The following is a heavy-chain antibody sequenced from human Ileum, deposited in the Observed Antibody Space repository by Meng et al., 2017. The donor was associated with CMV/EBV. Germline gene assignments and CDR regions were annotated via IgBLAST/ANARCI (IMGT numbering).Heavy chain of an antibody. CDR1: GDSVSSTTVT. CDR2: TYYRSKWFN. Sequence: VQLQPSGPGLVKTSQTLLLTCAISGDSVSSTTVTWNWIRQSPSRGLEWLGRTYYRSKWFNDYALSVRGRITINPDISKNQLSLQLNSVTPEDTAVYYCVRLTGNSWLDYWGRGTLVTVSS. J-gene: IGHJ4*02. D-gene: IGHD6-13*01. V-gene: IGHV6-1*01. CDR3: VRLTGNSWLDY.